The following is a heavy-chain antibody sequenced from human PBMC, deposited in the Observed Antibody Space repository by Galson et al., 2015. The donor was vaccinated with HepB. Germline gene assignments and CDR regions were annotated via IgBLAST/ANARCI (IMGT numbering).Heavy chain of an antibody. J-gene: IGHJ4*02. D-gene: IGHD3-16*01. V-gene: IGHV3-7*01. CDR1: GFTFSSYW. CDR3: ARGSYDYVWGSTLGY. Sequence: SLRLSCAASGFTFSSYWMSWVRQAPGKGLEWVANIKQDGSEKYYVDSVKGRFTISRDNAKNSLYLQMNSLRAEDTAVYYCARGSYDYVWGSTLGYWGQGTLVTVSS. CDR2: IKQDGSEK.